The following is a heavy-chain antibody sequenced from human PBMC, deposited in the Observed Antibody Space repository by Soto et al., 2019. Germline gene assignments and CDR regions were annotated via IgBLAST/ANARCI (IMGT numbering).Heavy chain of an antibody. V-gene: IGHV4-34*01. J-gene: IGHJ4*02. CDR2: IIHSGRT. D-gene: IGHD6-6*01. CDR1: GGSFSGYY. Sequence: PSETLSLTCAVYGGSFSGYYWSWIRQPPGKGLEWIGEIIHSGRTNYNPSLKSRVTISVDTSKNQFSLSLTSVTAADTAVYYCARGTSAARLGYWGQGTLVTVSS. CDR3: ARGTSAARLGY.